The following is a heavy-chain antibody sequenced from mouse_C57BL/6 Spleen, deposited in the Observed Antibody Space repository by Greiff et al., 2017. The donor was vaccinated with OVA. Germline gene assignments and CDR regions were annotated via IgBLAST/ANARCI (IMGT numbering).Heavy chain of an antibody. CDR1: GYTFTSYW. CDR2: IDPSDSDT. CDR3: SRLGPGDYFDY. V-gene: IGHV1-52*01. J-gene: IGHJ2*01. Sequence: QVQLQQPGAELVRPGSSVKLSCKASGYTFTSYWMHWVKQRPIQGLEWIGNIDPSDSDTHYNQKFKDKATLTVDKSSSTAYMQLSSLTSEDSAVYYCSRLGPGDYFDYWGQGTTLTVSS.